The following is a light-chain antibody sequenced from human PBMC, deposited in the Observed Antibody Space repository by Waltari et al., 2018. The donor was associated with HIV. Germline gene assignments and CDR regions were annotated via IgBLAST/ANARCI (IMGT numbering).Light chain of an antibody. Sequence: VLPQSPGSLSLSPGDSVSLSCRASKNVNRDYLAWYQQRRGQPPTPLVSGTSVRAPGVPDRFSGSGSGTVFTLTINRLEPEDFTTYLCQQFDDWEYTFGQGTHL. CDR1: KNVNRDY. J-gene: IGKJ2*01. V-gene: IGKV3-20*01. CDR3: QQFDDWEYT. CDR2: GTS.